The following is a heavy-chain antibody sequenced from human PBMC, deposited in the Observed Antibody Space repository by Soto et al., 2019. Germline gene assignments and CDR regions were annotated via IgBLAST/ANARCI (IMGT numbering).Heavy chain of an antibody. J-gene: IGHJ4*02. Sequence: GGSLRLSCAASGFTFGHYWMHWVRQAPGKGPEWVSRLTSDGRTPYYADSVKGRFTVSRDNAKNMLYLQMSSLRAEDTAVYYCARAEVDYWGPGTLVTVSS. CDR2: LTSDGRTP. CDR3: ARAEVDY. CDR1: GFTFGHYW. V-gene: IGHV3-74*01.